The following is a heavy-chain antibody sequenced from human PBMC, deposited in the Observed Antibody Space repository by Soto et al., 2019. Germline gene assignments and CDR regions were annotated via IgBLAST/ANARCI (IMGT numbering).Heavy chain of an antibody. CDR3: ARDWRQMSRGGFFDY. D-gene: IGHD3-16*01. CDR1: GGNSNSYS. V-gene: IGHV1-69*06. Sequence: QVRLVQSGAEVKKPGSSVKLSCKVSGGNSNSYSIAWVRQAPGQGLQWLGTIVPLSGTPNHAQQFQARVTLTADTSTNTAYLELNSLRSEDTAIYYCARDWRQMSRGGFFDYWGQGSLVTISS. J-gene: IGHJ4*02. CDR2: IVPLSGTP.